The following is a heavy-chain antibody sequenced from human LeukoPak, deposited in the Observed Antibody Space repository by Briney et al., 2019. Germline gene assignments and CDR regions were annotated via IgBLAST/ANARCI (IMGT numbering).Heavy chain of an antibody. J-gene: IGHJ4*02. CDR1: GFTFSSYT. V-gene: IGHV3-64*01. D-gene: IGHD6-13*01. Sequence: GGSLRLSCAASGFTFSSYTMHWVRQAPGKGLEYVSAISSDESSTYYANSVKGRFTISRDNPKNTLYLQMGSLRADDMAVYYCARAGDASSWCAAYFDYWGQGTLVTVSS. CDR3: ARAGDASSWCAAYFDY. CDR2: ISSDESST.